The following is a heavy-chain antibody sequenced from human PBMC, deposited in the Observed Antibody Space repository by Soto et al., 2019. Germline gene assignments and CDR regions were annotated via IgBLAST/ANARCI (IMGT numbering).Heavy chain of an antibody. Sequence: SLSLSCAASGFTFSNYAVTWVRQAPGKGLEWVSTISGSGGSTYYADSVKGRLTISRDNSKNTLYLQMNSLRAEDTAVYYCAKDQGSSWYEIDYWGQGTLVTVSS. V-gene: IGHV3-23*01. J-gene: IGHJ4*02. CDR1: GFTFSNYA. CDR3: AKDQGSSWYEIDY. D-gene: IGHD6-13*01. CDR2: ISGSGGST.